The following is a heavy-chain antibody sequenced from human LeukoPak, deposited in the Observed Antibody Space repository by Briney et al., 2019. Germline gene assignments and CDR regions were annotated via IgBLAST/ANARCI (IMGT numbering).Heavy chain of an antibody. CDR2: IYYSGST. Sequence: SETLSLTCTVSNGSISGSTYYWAWIRRPPGKGLGWIGSIYYSGSTDYNPSLKSRVTISIDTSKNQFSLKLTSMTDPDAAVYYCARHGQTSAWLNWFDPWGQGTLVTVSS. V-gene: IGHV4-39*01. J-gene: IGHJ5*02. CDR1: NGSISGSTYY. CDR3: ARHGQTSAWLNWFDP. D-gene: IGHD6-19*01.